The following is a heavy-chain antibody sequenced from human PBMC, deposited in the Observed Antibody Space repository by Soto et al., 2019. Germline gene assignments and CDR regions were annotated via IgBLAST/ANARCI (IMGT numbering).Heavy chain of an antibody. Sequence: QVQLVQSGAELRKPGSAVKLSCKASGGTFSNSPISWVRQIPGQGPEWMGRIIPSPARTIYSRKFRGRVTLTADKSTQTVYTTLSSLTTEDSGVYYCARDQVGASSFDYWGQGTRVTVSS. D-gene: IGHD1-26*01. CDR2: IIPSPART. CDR1: GGTFSNSP. CDR3: ARDQVGASSFDY. V-gene: IGHV1-69*08. J-gene: IGHJ4*02.